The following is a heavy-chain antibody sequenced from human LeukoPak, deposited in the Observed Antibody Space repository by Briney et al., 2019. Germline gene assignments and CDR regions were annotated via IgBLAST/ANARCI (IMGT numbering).Heavy chain of an antibody. CDR1: VYTFTGYC. J-gene: IGHJ4*02. V-gene: IGHV1-2*02. CDR2: INPNSGGT. Sequence: ASVTVSCKSSVYTFTGYCMHWLRQAPGQGLEWMGWINPNSGGTNYAQKFQGRVTMTRDTSISTAYMELSRLRSDDTAVYYCARIVPVVAATESAFDYWGQGTLVTVSS. D-gene: IGHD2-15*01. CDR3: ARIVPVVAATESAFDY.